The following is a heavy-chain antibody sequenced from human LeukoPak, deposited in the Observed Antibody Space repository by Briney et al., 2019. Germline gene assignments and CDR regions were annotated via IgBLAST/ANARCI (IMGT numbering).Heavy chain of an antibody. CDR2: INADGSTT. J-gene: IGHJ3*01. V-gene: IGHV3-74*01. CDR3: VVVVEPPDSDGFDV. Sequence: GGSLRLSCAASGFTFGNSWVHWVRQAPGKGLVWVSPINADGSTTTYADSVKGRFTISRDNARNTLSLQMNSLTIEDTAVYYCVVVVEPPDSDGFDVWGQGTMITVSS. CDR1: GFTFGNSW. D-gene: IGHD1-14*01.